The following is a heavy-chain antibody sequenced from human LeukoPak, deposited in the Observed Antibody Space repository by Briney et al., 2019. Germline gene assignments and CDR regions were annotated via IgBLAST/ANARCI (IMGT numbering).Heavy chain of an antibody. V-gene: IGHV4-59*11. CDR2: ISDSGST. D-gene: IGHD3-22*01. CDR3: ARGYDSSAYYPLNY. Sequence: SETLSLTCVVSGGSLSTHHWSWIRQSPGRGLEWIGYISDSGSTNYNPSLKSRVTISVDTSKNQFSLMLSSVTAADTAVYYCARGYDSSAYYPLNYWGQGTLVTVSS. CDR1: GGSLSTHH. J-gene: IGHJ4*02.